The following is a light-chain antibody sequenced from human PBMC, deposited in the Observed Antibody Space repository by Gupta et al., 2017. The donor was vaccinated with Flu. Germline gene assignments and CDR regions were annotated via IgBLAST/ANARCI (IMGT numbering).Light chain of an antibody. V-gene: IGKV3-15*01. CDR1: QTIRNN. Sequence: EVVLTQSPATLSVSPGETATLSCRANQTIRNNLAWYQQRPRQAPNLLIYDSSTRAPGVPARFSGRGSCTDFSLVITGLQSEDFSIYYCQQYNNWPPITFGQGTRL. CDR3: QQYNNWPPIT. CDR2: DSS. J-gene: IGKJ5*01.